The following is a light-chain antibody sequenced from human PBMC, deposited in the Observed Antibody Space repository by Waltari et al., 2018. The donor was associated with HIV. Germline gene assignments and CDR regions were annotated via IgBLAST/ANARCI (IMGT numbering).Light chain of an antibody. CDR2: WAS. CDR3: QEFYSNHLS. V-gene: IGKV4-1*01. J-gene: IGKJ3*01. CDR1: QSVLYSSHNKNY. Sequence: DIVMTQSPDSLSVSLGERATINCKSSQSVLYSSHNKNYLAWYQQKPGQPPKLLIYWASPRESGVPDRFSGSGSGTDFALTISSLQAEDVAVYYCQEFYSNHLSFGPGTKVEIK.